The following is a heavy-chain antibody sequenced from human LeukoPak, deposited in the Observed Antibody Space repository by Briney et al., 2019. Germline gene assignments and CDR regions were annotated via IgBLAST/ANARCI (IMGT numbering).Heavy chain of an antibody. CDR1: GFTFSSYD. J-gene: IGHJ5*02. V-gene: IGHV3-21*01. D-gene: IGHD3-10*01. Sequence: GGSLRLSCAASGFTFSSYDMSWVRQAPGKGLEWVSTINSYGAYTYYADSVRGRFTISRDNAKNSLYLQMNSLRAEDTAVYYCARASITMVRGVINRFDPWGQGTLVTVSS. CDR3: ARASITMVRGVINRFDP. CDR2: INSYGAYT.